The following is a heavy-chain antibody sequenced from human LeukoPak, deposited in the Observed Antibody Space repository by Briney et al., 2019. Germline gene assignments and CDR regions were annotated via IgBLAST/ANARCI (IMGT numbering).Heavy chain of an antibody. D-gene: IGHD2-15*01. J-gene: IGHJ3*02. CDR3: ARYCSGGSCHHTDAFDI. CDR1: GSTFSSYA. CDR2: ISYDGSNK. Sequence: PGRSLRLSCAASGSTFSSYAMHWVRQAPGKGLEWVAVISYDGSNKYYADSVKGRFTISRDNSKNTLYLQMNSLRAEDTAVYYCARYCSGGSCHHTDAFDIWGQGTMVTVSS. V-gene: IGHV3-30*04.